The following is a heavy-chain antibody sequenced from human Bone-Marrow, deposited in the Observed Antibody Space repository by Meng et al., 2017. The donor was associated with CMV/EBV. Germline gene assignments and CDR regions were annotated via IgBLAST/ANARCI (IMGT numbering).Heavy chain of an antibody. J-gene: IGHJ4*02. Sequence: SETLSLTCTVSGGSISSGGYYWSWILQHPGKGLEWIGYIYYSGSTYYNPSLKSRVTISVDTAKNQFSLKLSSVTAADTAVYYCARNGGNCTNGVCSRIVDYWGPGTLVTVSS. V-gene: IGHV4-31*03. CDR1: GGSISSGGYY. CDR2: IYYSGST. D-gene: IGHD2-8*01. CDR3: ARNGGNCTNGVCSRIVDY.